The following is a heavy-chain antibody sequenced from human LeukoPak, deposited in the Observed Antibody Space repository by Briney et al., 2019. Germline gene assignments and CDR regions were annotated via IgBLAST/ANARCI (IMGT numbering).Heavy chain of an antibody. J-gene: IGHJ6*02. D-gene: IGHD3-22*01. CDR2: ISTNSSNI. CDR1: GFTFSIYA. Sequence: GGSLRLSCAASGFTFSIYAMNWVRQAPGKGLEWVSYISTNSSNIYYADSVKGRFTISRDNAKNSLYLQMNSLRDEDTAVYYCARGGSGYGDYYYFYGMDVWGQGTTVTVSS. CDR3: ARGGSGYGDYYYFYGMDV. V-gene: IGHV3-48*02.